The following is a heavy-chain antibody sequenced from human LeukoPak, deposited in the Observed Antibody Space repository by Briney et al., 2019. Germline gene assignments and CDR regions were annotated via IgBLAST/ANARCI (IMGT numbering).Heavy chain of an antibody. CDR3: AKGLTMVRGVTPWFDP. D-gene: IGHD3-10*01. J-gene: IGHJ5*02. CDR2: IRYDGSNK. Sequence: GGSLRLSCAASGFTFSSYGMHWVRQAPGKGLEWVAFIRYDGSNKYYADSVKGRFTIPRDNSKNTLYLQMNSLRAEDTAVYYCAKGLTMVRGVTPWFDPWGQGTLVTVSS. V-gene: IGHV3-30*02. CDR1: GFTFSSYG.